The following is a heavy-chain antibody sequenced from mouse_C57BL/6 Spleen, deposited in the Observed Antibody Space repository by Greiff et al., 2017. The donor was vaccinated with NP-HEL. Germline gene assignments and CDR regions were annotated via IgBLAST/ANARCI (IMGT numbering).Heavy chain of an antibody. CDR2: IDPSDSYT. CDR3: ARSPYSYWYFDV. D-gene: IGHD2-12*01. CDR1: GYTFTSYW. Sequence: QVQLKQPGAELVKPGASVKLSCKASGYTFTSYWMQWVKQRPGQGLEWIGEIDPSDSYTNYNQKFKGKATLTVDTSSSTAYMQLSSLTSEDSAVYYCARSPYSYWYFDVWGTGTTVTVSS. J-gene: IGHJ1*03. V-gene: IGHV1-50*01.